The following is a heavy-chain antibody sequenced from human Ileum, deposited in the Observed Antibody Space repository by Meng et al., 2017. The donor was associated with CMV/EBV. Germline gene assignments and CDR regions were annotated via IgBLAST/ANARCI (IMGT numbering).Heavy chain of an antibody. J-gene: IGHJ4*01. Sequence: VQLXQSGAEVKKPGASVXVSCKASGYTFTSYYIQWVRXAPGQGXEWIGTIRPSIGRXTYSRNXXDRVTMXSDTSXNTVFMEXXXLKSXDTAVYXCXREAPESYYFDYWGHGTLVVASS. V-gene: IGHV1-46*01. CDR1: GYTFTSYY. CDR2: IRPSIGRX. CDR3: XREAPESYYFDY.